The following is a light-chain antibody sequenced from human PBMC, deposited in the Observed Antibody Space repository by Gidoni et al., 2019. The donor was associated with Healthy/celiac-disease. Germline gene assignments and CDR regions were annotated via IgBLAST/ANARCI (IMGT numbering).Light chain of an antibody. CDR3: QQSYSTLRS. CDR1: QSISSD. J-gene: IGKJ2*04. V-gene: IGKV1-39*01. Sequence: DIQMTQYPSSLSASVGDRVTITCRASQSISSDLNWYQQKPGKAPKLLIYAASSLQSGVPSRFSGSGSGTYFTLTISSLQPEDFATYYCQQSYSTLRSFGQGTKLEIK. CDR2: AAS.